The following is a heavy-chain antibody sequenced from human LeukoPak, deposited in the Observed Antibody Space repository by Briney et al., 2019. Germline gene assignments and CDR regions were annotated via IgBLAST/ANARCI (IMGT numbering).Heavy chain of an antibody. CDR1: EFTFSGHQ. V-gene: IGHV3-7*01. Sequence: PGGSLRLSCAASEFTFSGHQMSWVRQAPGKGPEWLAKIIQDGSEEYYLDSVKGRFIISRDNGKNSLYLEMNSLRVEDTAVYYCARDWRQDNAFDLWGRGTMVTVSS. D-gene: IGHD2-15*01. J-gene: IGHJ3*01. CDR3: ARDWRQDNAFDL. CDR2: IIQDGSEE.